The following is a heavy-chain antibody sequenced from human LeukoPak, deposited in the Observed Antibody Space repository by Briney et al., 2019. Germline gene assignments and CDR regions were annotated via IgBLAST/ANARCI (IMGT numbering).Heavy chain of an antibody. V-gene: IGHV1-8*01. CDR1: GYTFTSYD. J-gene: IGHJ3*02. Sequence: VASVKVSCKASGYTFTSYDINWVRQATGQGLEWMGWMNPNSGNTGYAQKFQGRVTMTRNTSISTAYMELRSLRSDDTAVYYCARDGGDVAVAGYDAFDIWGQGTMVTVSS. CDR2: MNPNSGNT. D-gene: IGHD6-19*01. CDR3: ARDGGDVAVAGYDAFDI.